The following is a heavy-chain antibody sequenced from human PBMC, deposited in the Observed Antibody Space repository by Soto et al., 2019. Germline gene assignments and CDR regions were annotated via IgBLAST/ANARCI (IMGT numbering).Heavy chain of an antibody. D-gene: IGHD3-16*01. CDR3: ARDSIHMITFGGSLWYYFDY. V-gene: IGHV1-2*04. CDR2: INPNSGGT. CDR1: GYTFTGYY. J-gene: IGHJ4*02. Sequence: ASVKVSCKASGYTFTGYYMHWVRQAPGQGLEWMGWINPNSGGTNYAQKFQGWVTMTRDTSISTAYMELSRLRSDDTAVYYCARDSIHMITFGGSLWYYFDYWGQGTLVTVSS.